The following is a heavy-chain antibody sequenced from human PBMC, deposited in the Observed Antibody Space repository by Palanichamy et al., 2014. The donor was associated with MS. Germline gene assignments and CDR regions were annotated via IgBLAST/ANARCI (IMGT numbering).Heavy chain of an antibody. D-gene: IGHD3-22*01. V-gene: IGHV3-66*01. CDR3: ARGDRSAYLFDY. Sequence: EVYLLESGGTLVQPGGSLTLSCVVSGFTVSSSYMNWVRQAPGKGLEWVSAIYSGGDTYYADSVKGRFIISRDTSKSTLYLRMNSLRVEDTAVYYCARGDRSAYLFDYWGQGTLVTVSS. CDR2: IYSGGDT. J-gene: IGHJ4*02. CDR1: GFTVSSSY.